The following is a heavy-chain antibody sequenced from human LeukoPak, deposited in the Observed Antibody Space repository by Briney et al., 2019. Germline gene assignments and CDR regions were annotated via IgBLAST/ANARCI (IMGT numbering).Heavy chain of an antibody. D-gene: IGHD3-9*01. CDR2: INHSGST. V-gene: IGHV4-34*01. J-gene: IGHJ6*02. CDR1: GGSFSGYY. Sequence: SETLSLTCAVYGGSFSGYYWSWIRQPPGKGLEWIGEINHSGSTNYNPSLKSRVTISVDTSKNQFSLKLSSVTAADTAVYYCARRKVLRYSDWLPQPYYYYYGMDVWGQGTTVTVSS. CDR3: ARRKVLRYSDWLPQPYYYYYGMDV.